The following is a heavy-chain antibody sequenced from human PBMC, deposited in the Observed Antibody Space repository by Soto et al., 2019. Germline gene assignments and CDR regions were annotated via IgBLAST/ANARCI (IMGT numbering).Heavy chain of an antibody. CDR1: GFTFSANA. V-gene: IGHV3-30-3*01. D-gene: IGHD1-26*01. J-gene: IGHJ4*02. CDR3: ARDKINGAPDYLDS. Sequence: QEQLVESGGDVVQPGRSLTLSCAASGFTFSANAMHWVRQAPGKGLEWVAVIAYDGTIKIYRDSVKGRFTISRDDSKSTLYLQMNSLRPEDTAVYYCARDKINGAPDYLDSWGQGTLVTVSS. CDR2: IAYDGTIK.